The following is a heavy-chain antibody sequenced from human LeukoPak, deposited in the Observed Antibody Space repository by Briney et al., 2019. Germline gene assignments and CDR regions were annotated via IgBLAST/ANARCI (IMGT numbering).Heavy chain of an antibody. CDR1: GFIVSANY. D-gene: IGHD3-10*01. J-gene: IGHJ5*02. V-gene: IGHV3-66*01. Sequence: PGGSLTLSCPASGFIVSANYMTWIRQSPGKGLECVSVLYRGGSTYYADSVKGRFTISRDNSNNTLYLQMNSLRAEDTAVYYCARKTMPRGDTWGQGTLVTFSS. CDR3: ARKTMPRGDT. CDR2: LYRGGST.